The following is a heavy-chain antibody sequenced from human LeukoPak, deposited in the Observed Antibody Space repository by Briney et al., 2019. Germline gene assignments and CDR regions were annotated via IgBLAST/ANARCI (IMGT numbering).Heavy chain of an antibody. Sequence: SETLSLTCTVSGGSISSYYWSWIRQPPGKGLEWIWYIYYSGSTNYNPSLKSRVTISVDTSKNQFSLKLSSVTAAATAVYYCARGSCSSTSCYHFDYWGQGTLVTVSS. CDR3: ARGSCSSTSCYHFDY. CDR1: GGSISSYY. V-gene: IGHV4-59*01. D-gene: IGHD2-2*01. CDR2: IYYSGST. J-gene: IGHJ4*02.